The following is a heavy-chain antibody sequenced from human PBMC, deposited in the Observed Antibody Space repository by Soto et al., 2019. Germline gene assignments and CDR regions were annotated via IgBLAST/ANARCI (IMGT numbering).Heavy chain of an antibody. CDR1: GGTFSSYA. J-gene: IGHJ3*01. V-gene: IGHV1-69*13. D-gene: IGHD3-22*01. CDR3: AGLTPYYDSSGSP. CDR2: IIPIFGTA. Sequence: GASVKVSCKASGGTFSSYAISWVRQAPGQGLEWMGGIIPIFGTANYAQKFQGRVTITADESTSTAYMELSGLRSEDTAVYYCAGLTPYYDSSGSPWGQGTMVTVSS.